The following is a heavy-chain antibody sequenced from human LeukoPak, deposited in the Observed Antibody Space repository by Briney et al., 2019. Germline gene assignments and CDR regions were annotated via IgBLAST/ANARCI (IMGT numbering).Heavy chain of an antibody. J-gene: IGHJ4*02. V-gene: IGHV3-30*02. Sequence: GGSLRLFCAASGFTFSSYGMHWVRQAPGKGLEWVAFIRYDGSNKYYADSVKGRFTISRDNSKNTLYLQMNSLRAEDTAVYYCAKDLNRGYSYGFLFDYWGQGTLVTVSS. CDR2: IRYDGSNK. CDR1: GFTFSSYG. CDR3: AKDLNRGYSYGFLFDY. D-gene: IGHD5-18*01.